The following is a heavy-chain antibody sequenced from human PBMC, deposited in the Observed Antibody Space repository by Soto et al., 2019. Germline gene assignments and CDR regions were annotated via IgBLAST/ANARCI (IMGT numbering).Heavy chain of an antibody. D-gene: IGHD2-15*01. CDR1: GFTFSSSA. V-gene: IGHV3-23*01. CDR2: LSDSGATT. CDR3: AKGYCDGGSFYSERLGYYYSFMDV. Sequence: EVQLLESGGGLVQPGGSLRLSCAASGFTFSSSAMSWVRQAPGKGLEWVSLLSDSGATTYYADSVNGRFTISRDNSKNHLYLQMNSLRAEDTPVYSCAKGYCDGGSFYSERLGYYYSFMDVWGKGTTVTVSS. J-gene: IGHJ6*03.